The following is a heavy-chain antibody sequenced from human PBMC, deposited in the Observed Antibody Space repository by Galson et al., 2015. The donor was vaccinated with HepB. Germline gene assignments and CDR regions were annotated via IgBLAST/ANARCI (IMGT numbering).Heavy chain of an antibody. D-gene: IGHD1-26*01. J-gene: IGHJ4*02. CDR2: FDPEDAET. CDR3: ATLIREWELPYYFDY. CDR1: GYTLTRLS. V-gene: IGHV1-24*01. Sequence: SVKVSCKVSGYTLTRLSMHWVRQAPGKGLEWMGGFDPEDAETISAQTFQGRVTMTEDTSTDTAYMDLGSLRSEDTAVYYCATLIREWELPYYFDYWGQGILVTVSS.